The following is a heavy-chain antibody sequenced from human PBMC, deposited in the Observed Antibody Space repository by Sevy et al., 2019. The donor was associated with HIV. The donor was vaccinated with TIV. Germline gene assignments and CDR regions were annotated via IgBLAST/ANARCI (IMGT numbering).Heavy chain of an antibody. J-gene: IGHJ3*01. CDR1: EFTFSSYA. V-gene: IGHV3-23*01. CDR3: AISSSDWWFDDVFDV. CDR2: IGGSGSST. D-gene: IGHD2-8*02. Sequence: GGSLRLSCAASEFTFSSYAMSWVRQAPGKGLEWVSGIGGSGSSTYYADFVKGRFTISRDNSKNTLYLQMNSLTAEYTAVYYCAISSSDWWFDDVFDVWGQGTMVTVSS.